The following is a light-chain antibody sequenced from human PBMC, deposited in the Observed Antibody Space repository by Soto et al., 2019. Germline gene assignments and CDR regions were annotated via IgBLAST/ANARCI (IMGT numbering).Light chain of an antibody. CDR3: QQYGRSWWT. V-gene: IGKV3-20*01. Sequence: EIVLTQSPGTLSLSPGERATLSCRTSQSVSSDHLAWYQQKSGQAPRLLIYGASNRATGIPDRFSGSGSGTDFTLTISRLEPEDFAVYHCQQYGRSWWTFGQGTKV. CDR1: QSVSSDH. J-gene: IGKJ1*01. CDR2: GAS.